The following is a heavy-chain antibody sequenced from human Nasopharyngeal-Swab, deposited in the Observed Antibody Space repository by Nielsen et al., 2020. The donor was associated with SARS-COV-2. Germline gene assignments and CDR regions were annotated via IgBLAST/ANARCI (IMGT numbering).Heavy chain of an antibody. Sequence: VRQAPGKGLMWVSQINGDGSDTRYADSAKDRFTISRDNAKNSLYLQMNSLRAEDTAVYYCARGQPYYDFWSGYSYYYYYGMDVWGQGTTVTVSS. J-gene: IGHJ6*02. CDR2: INGDGSDT. D-gene: IGHD3-3*01. V-gene: IGHV3-74*01. CDR3: ARGQPYYDFWSGYSYYYYYGMDV.